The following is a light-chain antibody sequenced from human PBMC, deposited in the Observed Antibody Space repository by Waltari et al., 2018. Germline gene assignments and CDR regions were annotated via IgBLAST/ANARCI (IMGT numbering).Light chain of an antibody. Sequence: QSALTQPASVSGSPGQSITISCTGTSSDVGGYNYVPWYQQHPGKAPKVMIYDVSNRPSGVSRRFSGSKSGNTASLTISGLQAEDEADYYCSSYTTSSTPVVFGGGTKLTVL. CDR2: DVS. J-gene: IGLJ2*01. CDR3: SSYTTSSTPVV. V-gene: IGLV2-14*03. CDR1: SSDVGGYNY.